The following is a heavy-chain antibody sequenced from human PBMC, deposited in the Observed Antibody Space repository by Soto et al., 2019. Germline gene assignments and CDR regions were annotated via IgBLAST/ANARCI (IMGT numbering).Heavy chain of an antibody. CDR1: GGSITSGDYY. Sequence: PSETLSLTCTVSGGSITSGDYYWSWIRQPPGKGLEWIGYIYYSGSTYYNPSLRSRLSISVDTSKNQFSLKLSSVTAEDTAVYYCAKDRAGWVVATTHDAFDIWGQGTMVTVSS. CDR3: AKDRAGWVVATTHDAFDI. CDR2: IYYSGST. D-gene: IGHD5-12*01. J-gene: IGHJ3*02. V-gene: IGHV4-30-4*01.